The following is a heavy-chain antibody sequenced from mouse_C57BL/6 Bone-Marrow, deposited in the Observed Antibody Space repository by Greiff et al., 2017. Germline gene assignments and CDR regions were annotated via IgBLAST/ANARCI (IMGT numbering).Heavy chain of an antibody. V-gene: IGHV1-64*01. CDR3: ARTRDYPFAY. Sequence: QVQLQQPGAELVKPGASVKLSCKASGYTFTSYWMHWVKQRPGQGLEWIGMIHPNSGSTNYNEKFKSKATLTVDKSSSTAYMQLSRLTSEDSAVYYCARTRDYPFAYWGQGTLVTVSA. D-gene: IGHD2-4*01. CDR1: GYTFTSYW. CDR2: IHPNSGST. J-gene: IGHJ3*01.